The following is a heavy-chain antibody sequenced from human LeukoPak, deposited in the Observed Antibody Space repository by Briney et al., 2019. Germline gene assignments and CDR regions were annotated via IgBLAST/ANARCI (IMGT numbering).Heavy chain of an antibody. Sequence: GESLKIYCKGSGYSFTRYWIGWVRQMPETGLEWMGVIYPADSDTTYNPSFQGQVTISVDRSINTAYLQWSSLKASDTAMYYCARRCMSGYCSSGGPMDDYWGQGTLVTVSS. CDR3: ARRCMSGYCSSGGPMDDY. D-gene: IGHD2-15*01. CDR2: IYPADSDT. CDR1: GYSFTRYW. V-gene: IGHV5-51*01. J-gene: IGHJ4*02.